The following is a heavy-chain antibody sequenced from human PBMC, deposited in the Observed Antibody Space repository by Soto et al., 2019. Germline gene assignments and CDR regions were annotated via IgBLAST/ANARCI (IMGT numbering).Heavy chain of an antibody. Sequence: SLSLSCAASGFTFSSYGMHWVRQAPGKGLEWVAVIWYDGSNKYYADSVKGRFTISRDNSKNTLYLQMNSLRAEDTAVYYCARVLPDYDILTGPGDYWGQGTLVTVSS. D-gene: IGHD3-9*01. CDR2: IWYDGSNK. V-gene: IGHV3-33*01. CDR3: ARVLPDYDILTGPGDY. CDR1: GFTFSSYG. J-gene: IGHJ4*02.